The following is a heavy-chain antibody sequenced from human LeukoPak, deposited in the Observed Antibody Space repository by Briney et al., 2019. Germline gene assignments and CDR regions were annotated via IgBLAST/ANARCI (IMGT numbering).Heavy chain of an antibody. D-gene: IGHD1-26*01. V-gene: IGHV3-23*01. CDR2: INGSGGST. Sequence: GGSLGLSCAASGFTFSSYSMNWVRQAPGKGLEWVSDINGSGGSTYYADSVKGRFTISRDNSKNTLYLQMNSLRAEDTAVYYCAKKYSTGLDPWGQGTLVTVSS. CDR1: GFTFSSYS. J-gene: IGHJ5*02. CDR3: AKKYSTGLDP.